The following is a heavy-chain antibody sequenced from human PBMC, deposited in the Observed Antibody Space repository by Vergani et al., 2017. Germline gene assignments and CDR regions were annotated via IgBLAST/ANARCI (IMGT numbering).Heavy chain of an antibody. D-gene: IGHD6-19*01. CDR3: ARDSEWAVAGTFDY. V-gene: IGHV3-33*01. CDR2: IWYDGSNK. Sequence: QVQLVESGGGVVQPGRSLRLSCAASGFTFSSYGMHWVRQAPGKGLEWVAVIWYDGSNKYYSDSVKGRFTFSRDNSKNTLYLRMNSLRAEDTAVYYCARDSEWAVAGTFDYWGQGTLVTVSS. CDR1: GFTFSSYG. J-gene: IGHJ4*02.